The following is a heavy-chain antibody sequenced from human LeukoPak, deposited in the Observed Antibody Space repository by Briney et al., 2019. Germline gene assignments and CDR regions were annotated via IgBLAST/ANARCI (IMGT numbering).Heavy chain of an antibody. D-gene: IGHD6-13*01. Sequence: GESLKISCKGSGYRFTDYWIGWMRQMPGKGLEWMGIIYPDDSETRYSPSFQGQVAISADKSISTAYLQWSSLKASDTAMYYCARHTIAAAATDYWGQGTLVTVSS. CDR3: ARHTIAAAATDY. V-gene: IGHV5-51*01. J-gene: IGHJ4*02. CDR2: IYPDDSET. CDR1: GYRFTDYW.